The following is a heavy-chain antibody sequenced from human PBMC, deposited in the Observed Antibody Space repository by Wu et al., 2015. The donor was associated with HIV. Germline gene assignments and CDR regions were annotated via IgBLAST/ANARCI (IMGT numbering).Heavy chain of an antibody. CDR1: GATFTSYA. CDR3: AGGGGRTSMDPFDF. Sequence: QVQLLQSGAEVKNPGSSVRVSCKASGATFTSYALSWVRQAPGQGLEWMGRLIPMYATADYAHKLQGRVTISADVSTSTAYMDVSGLRSDDTAVYYCAGGGGRTSMDPFDFWGQGTLVTVSS. D-gene: IGHD5-18*01. J-gene: IGHJ4*02. V-gene: IGHV1-69*13. CDR2: LIPMYATA.